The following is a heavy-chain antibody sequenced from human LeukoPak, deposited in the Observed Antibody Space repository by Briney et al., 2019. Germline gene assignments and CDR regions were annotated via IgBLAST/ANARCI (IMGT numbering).Heavy chain of an antibody. D-gene: IGHD3-10*01. J-gene: IGHJ3*02. CDR1: GGSISSYY. CDR2: IYYSGST. CDR3: AGFTYYYGSGSNDAFDI. Sequence: SETLSLTCTVSGGSISSYYWSWIRQPPGKGLEWIGYIYYSGSTNYNPSLKSRVTISVDTSKNQFSLKLSSVTAADTAVYYCAGFTYYYGSGSNDAFDIWGQGTMVTVSS. V-gene: IGHV4-59*01.